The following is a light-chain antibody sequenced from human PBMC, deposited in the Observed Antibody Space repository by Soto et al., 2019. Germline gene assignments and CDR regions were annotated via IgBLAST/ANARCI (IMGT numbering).Light chain of an antibody. CDR1: SSNIGAGYD. CDR2: SNS. CDR3: QSYDSSLSVV. Sequence: QSVLTQPPSVSGAPGQRVTISCTGSSSNIGAGYDVHWYQHLPGTVPQLLIYSNSNRPSGVPDRFSGSKSGTSASLAITGLQADDEADYYCQSYDSSLSVVFGGGTKLTVL. J-gene: IGLJ2*01. V-gene: IGLV1-40*01.